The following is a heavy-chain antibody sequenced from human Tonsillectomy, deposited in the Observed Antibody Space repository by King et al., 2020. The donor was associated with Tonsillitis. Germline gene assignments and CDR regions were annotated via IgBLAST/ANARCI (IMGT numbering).Heavy chain of an antibody. D-gene: IGHD5-12*01. Sequence: VQLVESGGGVVQPGRSLGLSCAASGFTFSIYAMHWVRQAPGKGLEWVAVISYDVSNKYYANSVKGRFTLSRDNSKNTLYLQMNSLRAEDTAVYYCVGWLDYDFGMDVWGQGTTVTVSS. CDR3: VGWLDYDFGMDV. CDR2: ISYDVSNK. CDR1: GFTFSIYA. V-gene: IGHV3-30-3*01. J-gene: IGHJ6*02.